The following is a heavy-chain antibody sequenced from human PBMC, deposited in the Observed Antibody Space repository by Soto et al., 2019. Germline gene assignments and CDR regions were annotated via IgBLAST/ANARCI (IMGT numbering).Heavy chain of an antibody. CDR1: GYSINSDYY. V-gene: IGHV4-38-2*01. CDR2: VDHSGRT. D-gene: IGHD3-10*01. J-gene: IGHJ4*02. Sequence: ETLSLTCAVSGYSINSDYYWGWIRQPPGKGLEWIGSVDHSGRTYYSPSLRSRLTIFIDTSKNQFSLRLTSVTAAGTAMYFCAKKGYYPSGKINLFDSWGPGTLVTVSS. CDR3: AKKGYYPSGKINLFDS.